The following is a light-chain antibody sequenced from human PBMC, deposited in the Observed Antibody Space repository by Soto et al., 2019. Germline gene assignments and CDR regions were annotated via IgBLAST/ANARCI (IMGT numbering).Light chain of an antibody. V-gene: IGLV2-14*01. CDR1: SSDVGGYNY. CDR3: SSYRSSSSRAGV. J-gene: IGLJ2*01. Sequence: QSALTQPASVSGSPGQSITISCTGASSDVGGYNYVSWYQQHPGKAPKLMIYDVSNRPSGVSNRFSGSKSGITASLTISGLQAEDEADYYCSSYRSSSSRAGVFGGGTKLTVL. CDR2: DVS.